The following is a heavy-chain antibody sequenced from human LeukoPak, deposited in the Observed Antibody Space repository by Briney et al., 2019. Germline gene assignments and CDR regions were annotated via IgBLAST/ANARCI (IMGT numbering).Heavy chain of an antibody. CDR2: IWYDGSNK. D-gene: IGHD3-16*01. V-gene: IGHV3-33*08. Sequence: GGSLRLSCAASGFTLSSYGMHWVRQAPGKGLEWVAVIWYDGSNKYYADSVKGRFTISRDNSKNTLYLQMNSLRAEDTAVYYCARDGGVAGIDYWGQGTLVTVSS. CDR1: GFTLSSYG. J-gene: IGHJ4*02. CDR3: ARDGGVAGIDY.